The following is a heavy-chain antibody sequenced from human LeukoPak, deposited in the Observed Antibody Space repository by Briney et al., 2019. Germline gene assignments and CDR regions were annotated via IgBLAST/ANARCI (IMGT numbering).Heavy chain of an antibody. V-gene: IGHV1-2*06. D-gene: IGHD4-23*01. CDR3: ARVFGLCGGNSDAFDI. CDR2: INPNSGGT. CDR1: GYTFTSYY. Sequence: ASVKVSCKASGYTFTSYYMHWVRQAPGQGLEWMGRINPNSGGTNYAQKFQGRVTMTRDTSISTAYMELSRLRSDDTAVYYCARVFGLCGGNSDAFDIWGQGTMVTVSS. J-gene: IGHJ3*02.